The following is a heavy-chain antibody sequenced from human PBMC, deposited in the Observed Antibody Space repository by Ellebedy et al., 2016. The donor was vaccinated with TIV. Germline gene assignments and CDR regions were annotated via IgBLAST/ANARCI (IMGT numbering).Heavy chain of an antibody. CDR2: INSDGSST. V-gene: IGHV3-74*01. J-gene: IGHJ4*02. D-gene: IGHD7-27*01. Sequence: GESLKISCAASGFTVSSHYMSWVRQAPGKGLVWVSRINSDGSSTSYADSVKGRFTISRDNAKNTLYLQMNSLRAEDTAVYYCARDHPLGIENFDYWGQGTLVTVSS. CDR3: ARDHPLGIENFDY. CDR1: GFTVSSHY.